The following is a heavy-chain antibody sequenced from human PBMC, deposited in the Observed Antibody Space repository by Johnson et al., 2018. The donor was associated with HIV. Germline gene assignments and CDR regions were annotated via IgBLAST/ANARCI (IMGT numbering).Heavy chain of an antibody. J-gene: IGHJ3*02. CDR3: GRLTWDQDRGWDAFDI. V-gene: IGHV3-74*01. CDR1: GFTFSSYW. D-gene: IGHD1-26*01. Sequence: MQLVESGGGLVQPGGSLRLSCAASGFTFSSYWMHWVRQAPGKGLVWVSRINSDGSSTSYADSVKGRFTISRENAKNTLYLQMNSLRAEDTAVYYCGRLTWDQDRGWDAFDIWGQGTMVTVSS. CDR2: INSDGSST.